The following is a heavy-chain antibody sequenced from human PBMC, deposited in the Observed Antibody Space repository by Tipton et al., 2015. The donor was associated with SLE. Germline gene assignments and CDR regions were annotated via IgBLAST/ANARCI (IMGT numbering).Heavy chain of an antibody. V-gene: IGHV4-34*01. CDR3: ARRTYYYGSGSYYNPSYFDY. CDR1: GGSFSGYY. CDR2: INHSGST. D-gene: IGHD3-10*01. J-gene: IGHJ4*02. Sequence: TLSLTCAVYGGSFSGYYWSWIRQPPWKGLEWIGEINHSGSTNYNPSLKSRVTISVDTSKNQFSLKLSSVTAADTAVYYCARRTYYYGSGSYYNPSYFDYWGQGTLVTVSS.